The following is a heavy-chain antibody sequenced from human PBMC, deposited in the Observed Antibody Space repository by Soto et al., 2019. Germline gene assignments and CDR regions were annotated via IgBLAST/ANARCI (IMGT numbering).Heavy chain of an antibody. CDR2: TYYRSKWYS. CDR3: ARGSYYSGWV. V-gene: IGHV6-1*01. D-gene: IGHD6-19*01. Sequence: TVAITSAISGDSVSSTSAAWSWIRQSPSRGLEWLGRTYYRSKWYSDYAVSVKSRITINPDTSKNQFSLQLNSVTPDDTAVYYCARGSYYSGWVWGQGTLVIVSS. CDR1: GDSVSSTSAA. J-gene: IGHJ4*02.